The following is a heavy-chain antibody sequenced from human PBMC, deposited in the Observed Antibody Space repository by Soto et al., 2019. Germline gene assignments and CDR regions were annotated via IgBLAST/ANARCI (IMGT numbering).Heavy chain of an antibody. D-gene: IGHD6-13*01. Sequence: QVQLQESGPGLVKPSETLSLTCTVSGGSISSYYWSWLRQPPGKGLEWIGYIYYSGITNYNPSLKSRVTISVDTSKNQFALKLSSVTAADTAVYYCARDRVAGYYYYYGMDVWGQGTTVTVSS. J-gene: IGHJ6*02. V-gene: IGHV4-59*01. CDR1: GGSISSYY. CDR2: IYYSGIT. CDR3: ARDRVAGYYYYYGMDV.